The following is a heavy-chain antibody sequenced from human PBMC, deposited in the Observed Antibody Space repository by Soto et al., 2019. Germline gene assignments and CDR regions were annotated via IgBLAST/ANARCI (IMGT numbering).Heavy chain of an antibody. D-gene: IGHD6-6*01. CDR1: GFTSSTFG. CDR3: GGDPRGPEY. V-gene: IGHV3-23*01. Sequence: EGQLLESGGGLVQPGGSLRLSCAGSGFTSSTFGMSWVRQAPGKGLEWVSGISGSGDNTYYADSVKGRFTISRDKSKNTLFLQMNGLRAEDTAMYYCGGDPRGPEYWGQGTLATVSS. J-gene: IGHJ4*02. CDR2: ISGSGDNT.